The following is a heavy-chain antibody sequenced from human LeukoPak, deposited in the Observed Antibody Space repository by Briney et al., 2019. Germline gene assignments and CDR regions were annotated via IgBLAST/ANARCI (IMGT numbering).Heavy chain of an antibody. J-gene: IGHJ4*02. Sequence: GGSLRLSCAASGFPFDDNGMSWVRQAPGKGLEWVSGINWNGDSTGYADSVKGRFTISRDNAKNSLYLQMNSLRAEDTALYYCARMSGSGYFFYFDYWGQGTLVTVSS. CDR1: GFPFDDNG. V-gene: IGHV3-20*04. CDR2: INWNGDST. D-gene: IGHD3-22*01. CDR3: ARMSGSGYFFYFDY.